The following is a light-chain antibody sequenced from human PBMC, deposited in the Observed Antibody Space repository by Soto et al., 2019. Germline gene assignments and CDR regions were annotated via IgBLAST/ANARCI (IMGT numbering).Light chain of an antibody. CDR1: SSDVGGYNF. Sequence: QSALTQPPSASGSPGQSVTISCTGTSSDVGGYNFVSWYQQHPDKAPKLIIYEVTKRPSGVPDRFSGSKSGNTASLTVSGLQAEDEADYYCSSFVGSNSVVFGGGTKLTVX. V-gene: IGLV2-8*01. CDR2: EVT. CDR3: SSFVGSNSVV. J-gene: IGLJ2*01.